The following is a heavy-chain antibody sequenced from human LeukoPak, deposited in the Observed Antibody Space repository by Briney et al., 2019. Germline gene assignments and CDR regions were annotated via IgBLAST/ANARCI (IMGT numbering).Heavy chain of an antibody. CDR1: GFTFSSYA. V-gene: IGHV3-30-3*01. Sequence: GGSLRLSCAASGFTFSSYAMHWVRQAPGKRLEWVAVISYDGSNKYYADSVKGRFTISRDNSKNTLYLQMNSLRAEDTAVYYCARGHVAARLGGFDPWGQGTLVTVSS. CDR2: ISYDGSNK. J-gene: IGHJ5*02. CDR3: ARGHVAARLGGFDP. D-gene: IGHD6-6*01.